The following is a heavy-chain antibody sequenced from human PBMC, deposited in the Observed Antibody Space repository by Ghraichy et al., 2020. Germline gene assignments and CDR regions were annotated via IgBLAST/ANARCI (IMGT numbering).Heavy chain of an antibody. V-gene: IGHV3-7*01. J-gene: IGHJ4*02. D-gene: IGHD5-12*01. CDR2: IKEDGSDK. CDR3: ARDVGSSGYDIFDY. CDR1: GLTFSNYW. Sequence: LSLTCAASGLTFSNYWMTWIRQAPGKGLEWVANIKEDGSDKNYVDSVKGRFTISRDNAKNSLYLQMNSLRAEDTAVYYCARDVGSSGYDIFDYWGQGTLVTVSS.